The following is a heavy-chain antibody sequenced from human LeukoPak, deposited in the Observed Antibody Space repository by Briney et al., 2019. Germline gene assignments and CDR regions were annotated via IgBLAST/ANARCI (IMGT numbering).Heavy chain of an antibody. CDR2: IYTSGST. J-gene: IGHJ5*02. V-gene: IGHV4-61*02. D-gene: IGHD3-22*01. CDR1: GGSISSGGYY. Sequence: SQTLSLTCTVSGGSISSGGYYWSWIRQHPGKGLEWIGRIYTSGSTNYNPSLKSRVTMSVDTSKNQFSLKLSSVTAADTAVYYCAKDQDYYDSSGYWPGWFDPWGQGTLVTVSS. CDR3: AKDQDYYDSSGYWPGWFDP.